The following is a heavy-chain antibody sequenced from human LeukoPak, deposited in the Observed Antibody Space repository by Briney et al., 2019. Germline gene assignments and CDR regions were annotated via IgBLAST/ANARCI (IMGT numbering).Heavy chain of an antibody. V-gene: IGHV1-3*01. CDR2: INAGNGNT. J-gene: IGHJ5*02. Sequence: GASVKVSCKASGYTFTTFAIHWVRQVPGQSLEWMGWINAGNGNTKYSQNFQGRVTIARDTSASTAYMELSSLTPEDTAVYYCARDSRTISNWFDTWGQGTPVTVSS. CDR1: GYTFTTFA. D-gene: IGHD1-1*01. CDR3: ARDSRTISNWFDT.